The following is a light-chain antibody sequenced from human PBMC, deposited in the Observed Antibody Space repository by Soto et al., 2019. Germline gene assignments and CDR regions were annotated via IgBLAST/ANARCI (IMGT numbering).Light chain of an antibody. V-gene: IGKV3-20*01. CDR2: DAS. J-gene: IGKJ2*01. CDR1: QSVSNS. CDR3: QQYGRLPNT. Sequence: EIVLTQSPGTLSLSPGERATLSCRASQSVSNSLAWYQQKPGQAPRLLIYDASSRATGIPDRFSGSGSGTDLTLTISRLEPEDFAVYYCQQYGRLPNTLGQGTKLESK.